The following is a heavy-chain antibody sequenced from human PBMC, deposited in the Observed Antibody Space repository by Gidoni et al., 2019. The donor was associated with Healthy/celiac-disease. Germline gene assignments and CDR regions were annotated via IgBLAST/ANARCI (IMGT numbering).Heavy chain of an antibody. V-gene: IGHV3-15*07. CDR2: NKSKTDGGTT. CDR3: TAFWSGLPY. D-gene: IGHD3-3*01. J-gene: IGHJ4*02. Sequence: EVQLVESGGGLVKPGGSLRLSCAASGFTFSNAWMNWVRQAPGKGLEWVGRNKSKTDGGTTEYAAPVKGRFTISRDDSKNTLYLQMNSLKTEDTAVYYCTAFWSGLPYWGQGTLVTVSS. CDR1: GFTFSNAW.